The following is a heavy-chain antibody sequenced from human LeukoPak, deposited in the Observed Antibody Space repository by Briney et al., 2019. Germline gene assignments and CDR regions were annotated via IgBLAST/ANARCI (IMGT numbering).Heavy chain of an antibody. V-gene: IGHV4-59*01. CDR1: GGSISSYY. D-gene: IGHD1-26*01. J-gene: IGHJ4*02. CDR3: AREGNVGDRLLDY. Sequence: SETLSLTWTVSGGSISSYYWSWIRQPPGKGLEWVGYIYYSGSTNYNPSLKSRVTISVATSKNQFSLKLSSLDAADTAVYYCAREGNVGDRLLDYWGQGTLVTVSS. CDR2: IYYSGST.